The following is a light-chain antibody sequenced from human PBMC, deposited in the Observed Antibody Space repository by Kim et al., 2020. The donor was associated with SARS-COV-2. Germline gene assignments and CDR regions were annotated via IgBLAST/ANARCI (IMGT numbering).Light chain of an antibody. CDR1: SGHTSNA. CDR3: QSWVSGSPQV. CDR2: VNSDGSY. Sequence: QLVLTQSPSASASLGASVKLTCTLSSGHTSNAIAWHQRQPEKGPRFLMKVNSDGSYNKGDWISDRFSGSSSGADRYLTISSLHSEDEADYYCQSWVSGSPQVFGGGTQLTVL. J-gene: IGLJ3*02. V-gene: IGLV4-69*01.